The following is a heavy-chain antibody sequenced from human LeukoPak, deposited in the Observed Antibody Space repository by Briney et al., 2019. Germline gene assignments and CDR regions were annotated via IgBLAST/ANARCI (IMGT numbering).Heavy chain of an antibody. D-gene: IGHD2-2*01. V-gene: IGHV3-30*02. CDR2: IRYDGSNK. CDR1: GFTFSSYG. Sequence: GGSLRLSCAASGFTFSSYGMHWVRQAPGKGLEWVAFIRYDGSNKYYADSVKGRFTISRDNSKNTLYLQINSLRAEDTAVYYCAKDIVVVPAAGVGGFDIWGQGTMVTVSS. CDR3: AKDIVVVPAAGVGGFDI. J-gene: IGHJ3*02.